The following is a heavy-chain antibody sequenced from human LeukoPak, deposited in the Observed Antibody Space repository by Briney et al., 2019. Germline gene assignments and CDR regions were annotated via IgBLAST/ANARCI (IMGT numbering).Heavy chain of an antibody. Sequence: SETLSLTCTVSGGSISSYHWNWIRQSPGKGLEWIGYIYDIGSTTYNPSLKSRVTISVDPSNNQFSLKLNSVTAADTAVYYCAREMGSGSEFDFWGQGTLVTVSS. CDR3: AREMGSGSEFDF. D-gene: IGHD6-19*01. CDR1: GGSISSYH. J-gene: IGHJ4*02. CDR2: IYDIGST. V-gene: IGHV4-59*01.